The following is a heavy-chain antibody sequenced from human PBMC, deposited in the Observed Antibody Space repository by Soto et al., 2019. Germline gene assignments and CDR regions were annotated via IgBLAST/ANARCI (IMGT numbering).Heavy chain of an antibody. V-gene: IGHV5-51*01. Sequence: GESLKISCKGSGYSFTSYWIGWVRQMPGKGLEWMGIIYPGDSDTRYSPSFQGQVTISADKSISTAYLQWSSLKASDTATYYCARHGGYCTNGVCSYYYYGMDVWGQGTTVTVSS. CDR3: ARHGGYCTNGVCSYYYYGMDV. CDR1: GYSFTSYW. J-gene: IGHJ6*02. CDR2: IYPGDSDT. D-gene: IGHD2-8*01.